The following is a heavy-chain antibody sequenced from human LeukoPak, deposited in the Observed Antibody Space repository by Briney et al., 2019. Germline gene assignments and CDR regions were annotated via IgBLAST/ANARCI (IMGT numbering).Heavy chain of an antibody. CDR3: ARDHVVPGLVFDH. V-gene: IGHV3-11*04. Sequence: PGGSLRLSCASSGFTFSDHHMSWIRQAPGKGLEWVSNIGIGGSSIDYADSVKGRFTISRDDAKNSLYLQMNSLRAEDTAVYYCARDHVVPGLVFDHWGQGALVSVPS. J-gene: IGHJ4*02. D-gene: IGHD3-10*01. CDR1: GFTFSDHH. CDR2: IGIGGSSI.